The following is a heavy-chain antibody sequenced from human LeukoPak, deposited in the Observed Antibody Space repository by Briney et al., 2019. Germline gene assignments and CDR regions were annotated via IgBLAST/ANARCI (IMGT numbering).Heavy chain of an antibody. V-gene: IGHV4-61*02. D-gene: IGHD2/OR15-2a*01. J-gene: IGHJ5*02. CDR3: TRGDNT. CDR1: GGSVSSGSSY. Sequence: SETLSLTCTVSGGSVSSGSSYWSWIRQPAGKGLEWIGRIYTSGNTNYKPSLQSRVTISVDTARNQFSLKLSSVTAADTAVYYCTRGDNTWGQGTLVTVSS. CDR2: IYTSGNT.